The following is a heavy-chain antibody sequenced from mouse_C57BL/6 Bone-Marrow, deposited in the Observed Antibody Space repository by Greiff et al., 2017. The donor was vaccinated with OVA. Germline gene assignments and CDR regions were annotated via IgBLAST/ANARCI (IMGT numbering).Heavy chain of an antibody. V-gene: IGHV1-15*01. CDR2: IDPETGGT. CDR3: TRSLTTVVDHYYAMDY. CDR1: GYTFTDYE. J-gene: IGHJ4*01. Sequence: QVQLQQSGAELVRPGASVTLSCKASGYTFTDYEMHWVKQTPVHGLEWIGAIDPETGGTAYNQKFKGKAILTADQSYSTAYMELRSLTSEDSAVYYCTRSLTTVVDHYYAMDYWGQGTSVTVSS. D-gene: IGHD1-1*01.